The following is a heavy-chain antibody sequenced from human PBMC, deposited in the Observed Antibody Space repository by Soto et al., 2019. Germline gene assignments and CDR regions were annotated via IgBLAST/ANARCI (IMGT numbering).Heavy chain of an antibody. V-gene: IGHV4-31*03. CDR2: IYYSGST. D-gene: IGHD3-3*01. J-gene: IGHJ5*02. Sequence: SETLSLTCTVSGGSISSGGYYWSWIRQHPGKGLEWIGYIYYSGSTYYNPSLKSRVTISVDTSKNQFSLKLSSVTAADTAVYYCARGSITIFGVVITNWFDPWGQGTLVTVSS. CDR3: ARGSITIFGVVITNWFDP. CDR1: GGSISSGGYY.